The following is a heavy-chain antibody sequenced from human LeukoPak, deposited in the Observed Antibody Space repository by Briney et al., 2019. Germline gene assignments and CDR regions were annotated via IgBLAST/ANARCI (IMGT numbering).Heavy chain of an antibody. V-gene: IGHV3-23*01. CDR2: ISGSGVST. J-gene: IGHJ4*02. CDR3: AKGASGWYRSMFDY. D-gene: IGHD6-19*01. CDR1: GFTFSSYA. Sequence: GGSLRLSCGASGFTFSSYAMSWVRQAPRKGLEWVSAISGSGVSTYYADSVKGRFTISRDNSKNTLYLQMNSLRAEDTAVYYCAKGASGWYRSMFDYWGQGTLVTVSS.